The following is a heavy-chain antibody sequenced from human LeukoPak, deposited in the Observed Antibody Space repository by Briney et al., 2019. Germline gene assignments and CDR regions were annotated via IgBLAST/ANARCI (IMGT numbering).Heavy chain of an antibody. CDR1: GGSISSYY. J-gene: IGHJ4*02. Sequence: SETLSLTCTVSGGSISSYYWSWIRQPPGKGLEWIGYIYYSGSTNYNPSLKSRVTISVDTSKNQFSLKLSSVTAADTAVYYCARETPLRYFDWLPHNYFDYWGQGTLVTVSS. CDR2: IYYSGST. D-gene: IGHD3-9*01. V-gene: IGHV4-59*12. CDR3: ARETPLRYFDWLPHNYFDY.